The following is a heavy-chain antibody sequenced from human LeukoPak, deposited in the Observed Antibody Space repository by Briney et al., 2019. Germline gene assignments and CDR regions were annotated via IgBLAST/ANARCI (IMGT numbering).Heavy chain of an antibody. CDR1: GASISSSSYY. CDR2: IYYSGST. D-gene: IGHD3-10*01. Sequence: PSETLSLTCTVSGASISSSSYYWGWIRQPPGKGLEWIGRIYYSGSTYYNPSLKSRVTISVDTSKNQFSLKLSCVTAADTAVYYCARDLSEGIGGVIITFWFDPWSQGRLVTVSS. J-gene: IGHJ5*02. V-gene: IGHV4-39*07. CDR3: ARDLSEGIGGVIITFWFDP.